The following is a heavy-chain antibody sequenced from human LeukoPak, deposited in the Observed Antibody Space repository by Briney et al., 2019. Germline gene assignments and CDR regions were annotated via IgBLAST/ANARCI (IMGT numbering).Heavy chain of an antibody. CDR2: INHSGST. J-gene: IGHJ6*03. CDR3: ARVPQLRYMDV. CDR1: GGSFSGYY. D-gene: IGHD1-1*01. V-gene: IGHV4-34*01. Sequence: SETLSLTCAVYGGSFSGYYWSWIRQPPGKGLEWIGEINHSGSTNYNPSLKSRVTISVDTSKNQFSLKLSSVTAADTAVYYCARVPQLRYMDVWGKGTTVTVS.